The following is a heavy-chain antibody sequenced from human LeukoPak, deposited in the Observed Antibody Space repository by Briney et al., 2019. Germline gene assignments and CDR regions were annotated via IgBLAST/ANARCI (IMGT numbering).Heavy chain of an antibody. CDR3: GRGHWGLDY. V-gene: IGHV3-11*04. CDR1: GFTFSDSY. J-gene: IGHJ4*02. CDR2: ISNSGDSI. Sequence: PGGSLRLSCAASGFTFSDSYMTWIRHAPGKGLEWVSFISNSGDSIYYADSVKGRFTTSRDNAKNSLFLQMNSLRAEDTAVYYCGRGHWGLDYWGQGALVTVSS. D-gene: IGHD7-27*01.